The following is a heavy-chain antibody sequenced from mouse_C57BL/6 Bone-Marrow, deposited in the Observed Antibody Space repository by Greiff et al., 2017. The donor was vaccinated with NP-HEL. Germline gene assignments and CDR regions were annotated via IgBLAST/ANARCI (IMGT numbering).Heavy chain of an antibody. Sequence: DVKLVESGGDLVKPGGSLKLSCAASGFTFSSYGMSWVRQTPDKRLEWVATISSGGSYTYYPDSVKGRFTFTRDNAKNTLYLQMSSLKSEDTAMYYCASPYDYDVAWFAYWGQGTLVTVSA. D-gene: IGHD2-4*01. CDR1: GFTFSSYG. CDR3: ASPYDYDVAWFAY. V-gene: IGHV5-6*02. CDR2: ISSGGSYT. J-gene: IGHJ3*01.